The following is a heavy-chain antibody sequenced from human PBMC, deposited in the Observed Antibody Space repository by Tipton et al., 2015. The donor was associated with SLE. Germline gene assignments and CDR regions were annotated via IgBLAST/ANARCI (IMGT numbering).Heavy chain of an antibody. D-gene: IGHD5/OR15-5a*01. CDR2: IYYGGST. Sequence: LRLSCTVSGGSISSSSYYWGWIRQPPGKGLEWIGSIYYGGSTYYNPSLKSRVTISVDTSKNQFSLKLTSVTAADTAVYYCATSTAGYYYGMDVWGQGTTVTVSS. J-gene: IGHJ6*02. V-gene: IGHV4-39*07. CDR1: GGSISSSSYY. CDR3: ATSTAGYYYGMDV.